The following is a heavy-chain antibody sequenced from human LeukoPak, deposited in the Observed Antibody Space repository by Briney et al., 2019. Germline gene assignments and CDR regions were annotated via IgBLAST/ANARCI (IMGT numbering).Heavy chain of an antibody. CDR1: GYTFSDYY. CDR3: ARGRGSWFDP. CDR2: MNPNSGNT. D-gene: IGHD1-14*01. J-gene: IGHJ5*02. V-gene: IGHV1-8*02. Sequence: ASVKVSCKASGYTFSDYYTHWVRQAPGQGLEWMGWMNPNSGNTGYAQKFQGRVTMTRNTSISTAYMELSSLRSEDTAVYYCARGRGSWFDPWGQGTLVTVSS.